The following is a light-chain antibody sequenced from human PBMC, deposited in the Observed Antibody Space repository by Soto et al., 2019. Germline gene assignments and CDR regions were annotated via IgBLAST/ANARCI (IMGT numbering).Light chain of an antibody. J-gene: IGLJ2*01. CDR2: SNN. CDR1: SSNIGSNT. CDR3: AAWDDSLYGVV. Sequence: QSVLTQPPSASGTPGQRVTISCSGSSSNIGSNTVNWYQQLPGTAPKLLIYSNNQRPPGVPDRFSGSKSGTSASLAISGLQSEDEADYYCAAWDDSLYGVVFGGGTKLTVL. V-gene: IGLV1-44*01.